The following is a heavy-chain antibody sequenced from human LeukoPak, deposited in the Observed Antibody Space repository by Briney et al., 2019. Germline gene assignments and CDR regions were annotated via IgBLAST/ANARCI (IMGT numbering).Heavy chain of an antibody. CDR2: IHRDDKT. V-gene: IGHV3-53*01. CDR1: GFILENHA. D-gene: IGHD2-2*01. Sequence: GGSLRLSCVASGFILENHAMSWIRQAPGKGLEWVSFIHRDDKTYYADSVKGRFTMSRDSSKNTLYLQMNSLGADDTAVYYCAREVISTPSYFDYWGQGILVTVSS. J-gene: IGHJ4*02. CDR3: AREVISTPSYFDY.